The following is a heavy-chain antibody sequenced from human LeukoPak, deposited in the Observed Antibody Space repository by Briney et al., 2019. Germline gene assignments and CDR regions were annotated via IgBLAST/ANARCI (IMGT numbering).Heavy chain of an antibody. Sequence: SETLSLTCAVYGGSFSGYYWSWIRQPPGKGLEWIGEINHSGSTNYNPSLKSRVTISVDTSKNQSSLKLSSVTAADTAVYYCARSSRRAAQAYWGQGTLVTVSS. D-gene: IGHD2-2*01. CDR1: GGSFSGYY. CDR2: INHSGST. V-gene: IGHV4-34*01. CDR3: ARSSRRAAQAY. J-gene: IGHJ4*02.